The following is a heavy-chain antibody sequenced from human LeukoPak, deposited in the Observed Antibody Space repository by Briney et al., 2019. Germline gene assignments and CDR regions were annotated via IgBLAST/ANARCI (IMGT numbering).Heavy chain of an antibody. CDR1: GGTFISYA. CDR2: ITPIFGTA. J-gene: IGHJ6*04. CDR3: AGAYDKPPETLSYYYYYYGMDV. D-gene: IGHD3-22*01. V-gene: IGHV1-69*06. Sequence: ASVPVSRQASGGTFISYAFSWLRQAPAQGRAWVGGITPIFGTAHFPQKFRGRVTITADKSTSTAYMELSSLRSEDTAVYYCAGAYDKPPETLSYYYYYYGMDVWGKGTTVTVSS.